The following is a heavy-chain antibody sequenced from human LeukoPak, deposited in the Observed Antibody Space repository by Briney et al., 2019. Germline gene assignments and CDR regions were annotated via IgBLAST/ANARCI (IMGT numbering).Heavy chain of an antibody. CDR1: GFTVSSNY. V-gene: IGHV3-66*02. CDR2: IYSGGST. D-gene: IGHD3-22*01. CDR3: ARDLHYYDSSGPNVDY. J-gene: IGHJ4*02. Sequence: QSGGSLRLSCAASGFTVSSNYMSWVRQAPGKGLEWVSVIYSGGSTYYADSVKGRFTISRDNSKNTLYLQMNSLRAEDTAVYYCARDLHYYDSSGPNVDYWGQGTLVTVSS.